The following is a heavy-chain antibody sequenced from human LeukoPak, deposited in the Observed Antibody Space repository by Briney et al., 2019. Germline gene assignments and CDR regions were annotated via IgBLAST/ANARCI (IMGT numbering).Heavy chain of an antibody. Sequence: NPSETLSLTCAVSGYSISSGYYWGWIRQPPGKGPEWIGSIYHSGSTYYNPSLKSRVTISVDTSKNQFSLKLSSVTAADTAVYYCARGKVVHLDYYFDYWGQGTLVTVSS. CDR1: GYSISSGYY. D-gene: IGHD1-1*01. CDR3: ARGKVVHLDYYFDY. V-gene: IGHV4-38-2*01. J-gene: IGHJ4*02. CDR2: IYHSGST.